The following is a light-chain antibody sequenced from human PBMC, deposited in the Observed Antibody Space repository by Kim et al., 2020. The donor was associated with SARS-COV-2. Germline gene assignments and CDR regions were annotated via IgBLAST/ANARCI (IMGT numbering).Light chain of an antibody. CDR1: QGSRNE. J-gene: IGKJ1*01. V-gene: IGKV1-17*01. CDR2: AAS. Sequence: EYVGDRDTMSCRARQGSRNELGGYQQRPEKAPMRLIYAASSLQSGVPSRFSGSGAGTEFTLTISSLQPEDFATYYCLQQNSYPPTFGKGTKGDIK. CDR3: LQQNSYPPT.